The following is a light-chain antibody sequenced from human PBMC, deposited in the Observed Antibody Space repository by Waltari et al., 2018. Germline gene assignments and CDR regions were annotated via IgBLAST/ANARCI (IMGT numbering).Light chain of an antibody. V-gene: IGLV1-44*01. CDR2: SDH. Sequence: QSVLTQSPSVSGTPGQRVVIFCSGSSSNIGSYTVNWYQQVPGTAPKLLIDSDHERPAGVPGRFSGSKSGTAASLAISGLQSQDEADYYCAAWDESLNGPVFGGGTKLTVL. J-gene: IGLJ3*02. CDR1: SSNIGSYT. CDR3: AAWDESLNGPV.